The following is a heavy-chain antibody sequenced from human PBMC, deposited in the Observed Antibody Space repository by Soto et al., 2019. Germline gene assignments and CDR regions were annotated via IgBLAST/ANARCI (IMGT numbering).Heavy chain of an antibody. J-gene: IGHJ4*02. CDR3: ARGGIAVAGTIDY. CDR2: INAGNGNT. V-gene: IGHV1-3*01. CDR1: GYTFTSYA. D-gene: IGHD6-19*01. Sequence: ASVKVSCKASGYTFTSYAMHWVRQAPGQRLEWMGWINAGNGNTKYSQKFQGRVTITRDTSASTAYMELSSLRSEDMAVYYCARGGIAVAGTIDYWGQGTLVTVSS.